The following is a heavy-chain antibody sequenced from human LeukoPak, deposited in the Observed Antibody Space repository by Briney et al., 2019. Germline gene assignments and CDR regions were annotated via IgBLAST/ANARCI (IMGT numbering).Heavy chain of an antibody. CDR2: IIPIFGTA. CDR1: GGTFSSYA. Sequence: SVKVSCKVSGGTFSSYAISWVRQAPGQGLEWRGGIIPIFGTANYAQKFQGRVTITTDESTSTAYMELSSLRSEDTAVYYCARGEVRLGYCSSTSCYNWFDPWGQGTLVTVSS. J-gene: IGHJ5*02. CDR3: ARGEVRLGYCSSTSCYNWFDP. D-gene: IGHD2-2*01. V-gene: IGHV1-69*05.